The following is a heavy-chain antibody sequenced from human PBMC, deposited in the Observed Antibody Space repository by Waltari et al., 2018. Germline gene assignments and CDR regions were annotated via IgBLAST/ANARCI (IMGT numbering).Heavy chain of an antibody. CDR1: GFTFNRYS. Sequence: EVQLVESGGGLVKPGGSLRLSCAASGFTFNRYSMNWVRQAPGRGLEWVSSIASVGSYRYYAEFGKGRFTISRDNTKLYLQMDSLRVEDTAVYYCARGEQENSFSKYYNGMDVWGQGTVVTVSS. V-gene: IGHV3-21*02. CDR2: IASVGSYR. J-gene: IGHJ6*01. CDR3: ARGEQENSFSKYYNGMDV. D-gene: IGHD1-26*01.